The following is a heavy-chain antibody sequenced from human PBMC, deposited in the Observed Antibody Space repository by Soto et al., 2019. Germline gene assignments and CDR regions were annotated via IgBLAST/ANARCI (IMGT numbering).Heavy chain of an antibody. CDR3: AKHRMSTAIVDY. J-gene: IGHJ4*02. Sequence: EVQLLESGGGLVQPGGSLRLSCAASGFTFGSYGMSWVRQAPGKGLEWVSAISGAGGSTYYADSVKGRFTISRDNSKNTLFLQVNSLRAEDTAIYVCAKHRMSTAIVDYWGQGTLVTVSA. D-gene: IGHD5-18*01. CDR2: ISGAGGST. CDR1: GFTFGSYG. V-gene: IGHV3-23*01.